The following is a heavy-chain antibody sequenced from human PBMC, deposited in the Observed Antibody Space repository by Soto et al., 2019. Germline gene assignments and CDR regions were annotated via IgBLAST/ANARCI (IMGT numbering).Heavy chain of an antibody. Sequence: QVQLVQSGAEVKKPGASVKVSCKASGYTFTSYGISWVRQAPGQGLEWMGWISAYNGNTNYAQKLQGRVTMTTDPSTSTAYMELRSLRSDDTAVYYCARRVQLVEGYYYYGMDVWGQGTTVTVSS. D-gene: IGHD6-13*01. V-gene: IGHV1-18*01. CDR1: GYTFTSYG. J-gene: IGHJ6*02. CDR3: ARRVQLVEGYYYYGMDV. CDR2: ISAYNGNT.